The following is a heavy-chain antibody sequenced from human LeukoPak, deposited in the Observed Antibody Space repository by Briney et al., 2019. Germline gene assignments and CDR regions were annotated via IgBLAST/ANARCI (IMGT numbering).Heavy chain of an antibody. CDR3: ARAFQTGYSSSWYSPFDY. J-gene: IGHJ4*02. CDR1: GGTFSSYA. CDR2: IIPIFGTA. V-gene: IGHV1-69*13. Sequence: GASVKVSCKASGGTFSSYAISWVRQAPGQGLEWMGGIIPIFGTANYAQKFQGRVTITADESTSTAYMELSSLRSEDTAVYYCARAFQTGYSSSWYSPFDYSGQGTLVTVSS. D-gene: IGHD6-13*01.